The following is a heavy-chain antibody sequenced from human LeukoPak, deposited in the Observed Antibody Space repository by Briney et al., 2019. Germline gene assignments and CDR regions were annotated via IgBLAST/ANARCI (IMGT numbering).Heavy chain of an antibody. D-gene: IGHD7-27*01. CDR1: GGSISSGGYY. CDR3: ASGTGDPLDY. J-gene: IGHJ4*02. CDR2: IYYSGST. Sequence: SETLSLTCTVSGGSISSGGYYCSWIRQHPGKGLEWIGYIYYSGSTYYNPSLKSRVTISVDTSKNQFSLKLSSVTAADTAVYYCASGTGDPLDYWGQGTLVTVSS. V-gene: IGHV4-31*03.